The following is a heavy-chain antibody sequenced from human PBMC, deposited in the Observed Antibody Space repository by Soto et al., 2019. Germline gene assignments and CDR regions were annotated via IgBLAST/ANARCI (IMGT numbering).Heavy chain of an antibody. V-gene: IGHV1-3*01. J-gene: IGHJ4*02. CDR3: ARGITLPTPLDY. D-gene: IGHD1-20*01. CDR2: INAGNGNT. CDR1: GYTFTSYA. Sequence: PSLKVSCKASGYTFTSYAMHWVRQAPGQRLEWMGWINAGNGNTKYSQKFQGRVTITRDTSASTAYMELSSLRSEDTAVYYCARGITLPTPLDYWGQGTLVTVSS.